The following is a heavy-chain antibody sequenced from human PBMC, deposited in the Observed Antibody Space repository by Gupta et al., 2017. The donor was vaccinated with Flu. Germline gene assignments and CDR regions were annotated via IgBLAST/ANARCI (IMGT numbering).Heavy chain of an antibody. CDR3: AKNRVAGAISYYYGLDV. J-gene: IGHJ6*02. V-gene: IGHV3-23*01. D-gene: IGHD1-26*01. Sequence: PGKGREWISGISASGSRTYYADSVKGRFTISRDTSKNTLYLQMNSLSADDTAVYYCAKNRVAGAISYYYGLDVWGQGTTVTVSS. CDR2: ISASGSRT.